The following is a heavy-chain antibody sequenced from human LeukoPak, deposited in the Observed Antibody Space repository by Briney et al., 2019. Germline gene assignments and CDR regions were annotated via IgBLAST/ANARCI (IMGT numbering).Heavy chain of an antibody. CDR3: ARVYSSGYYLYYFDY. CDR1: GGTYTSYA. V-gene: IGHV1-69*05. J-gene: IGHJ4*02. D-gene: IGHD3-22*01. CDR2: IIPIFGRA. Sequence: SLKVSCKASGGTYTSYAISWVRQAPGQGLEWMGGIIPIFGRANYAQKFQGRVTITTDESTSTAYMELSSLRSEDTAVYYCARVYSSGYYLYYFDYWGQGTLVTVSS.